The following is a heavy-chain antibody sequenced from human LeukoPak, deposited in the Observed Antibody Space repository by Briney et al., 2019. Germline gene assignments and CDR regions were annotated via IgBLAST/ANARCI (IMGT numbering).Heavy chain of an antibody. CDR2: IYTSGST. CDR3: ARVTIRESCDY. V-gene: IGHV4-61*02. Sequence: PSQTLSLTCTVSGGSISSGSYYWSWIRQPAGKGLEWIRRIYTSGSTNYNPSLKSRVTISVDTSKNQFSLKLSSVTAADTAVYYCARVTIRESCDYWGQGTLVTVSS. J-gene: IGHJ4*02. D-gene: IGHD4-11*01. CDR1: GGSISSGSYY.